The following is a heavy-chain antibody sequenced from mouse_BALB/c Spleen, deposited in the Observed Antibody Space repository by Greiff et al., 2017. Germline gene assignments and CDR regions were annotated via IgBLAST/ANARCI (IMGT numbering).Heavy chain of an antibody. Sequence: EVHLVESGGGLVQPGGSRKLSCAASGFTFSSFGMHWVRQAPEKGLEWVAYISSGSSTIYYADTVKGRFTISRDNPKNTLFLQMTSLRSEDTAMYYCARGDGNYEAMDYWGQGTSVTVSS. CDR2: ISSGSSTI. D-gene: IGHD2-1*01. V-gene: IGHV5-17*02. J-gene: IGHJ4*01. CDR1: GFTFSSFG. CDR3: ARGDGNYEAMDY.